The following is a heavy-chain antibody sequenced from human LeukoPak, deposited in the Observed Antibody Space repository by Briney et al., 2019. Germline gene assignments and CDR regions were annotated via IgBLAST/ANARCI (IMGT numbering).Heavy chain of an antibody. CDR1: GFTFSSDW. J-gene: IGHJ6*02. V-gene: IGHV3-74*01. Sequence: GGSLRLSCAAPGFTFSSDWMHWVRQAPGKGLVWVSRLNRDGNSKAYADSVKGRFTISRDNAKNTLFLQMNSLRAEDTAVYYCARVPGYSGYFYGMDVWGQGTTVTVSS. CDR2: LNRDGNSK. CDR3: ARVPGYSGYFYGMDV. D-gene: IGHD5-12*01.